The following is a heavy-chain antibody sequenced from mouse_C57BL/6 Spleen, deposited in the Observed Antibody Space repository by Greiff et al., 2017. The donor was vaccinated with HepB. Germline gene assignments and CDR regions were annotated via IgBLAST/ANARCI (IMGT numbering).Heavy chain of an antibody. CDR2: IYPRSGNT. J-gene: IGHJ2*01. CDR1: GYTFTSYG. CDR3: ANFYYDYDGSFDY. V-gene: IGHV1-81*01. D-gene: IGHD2-4*01. Sequence: QVQLKESGAELARPGASVKLSCKASGYTFTSYGISWVKQRTGQGLEWIGEIYPRSGNTYYNEKFKGKATLTADKSSSTAYMELRSLTSEDSAVYFCANFYYDYDGSFDYWGQGTTLTVSS.